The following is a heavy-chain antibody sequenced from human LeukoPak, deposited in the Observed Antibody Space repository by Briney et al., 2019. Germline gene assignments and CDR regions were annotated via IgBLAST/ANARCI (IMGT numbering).Heavy chain of an antibody. CDR3: ARAAGGTGDYYYYGMDV. D-gene: IGHD1-26*01. J-gene: IGHJ6*02. V-gene: IGHV4-30-2*05. CDR1: GGSISSGGYS. Sequence: PSETLSLTCAVSGGSISSGGYSWSWIRQPPGKGLEWIGYIYHSGSTYYNPSLKSRVTISVDTSKNQFSLKLSSVTAADTAVYYCARAAGGTGDYYYYGMDVWGQGTTVTVSS. CDR2: IYHSGST.